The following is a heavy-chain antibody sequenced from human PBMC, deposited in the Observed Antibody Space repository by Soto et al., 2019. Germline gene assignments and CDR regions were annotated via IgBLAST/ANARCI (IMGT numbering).Heavy chain of an antibody. CDR1: GGSVSSGSYY. J-gene: IGHJ4*02. Sequence: QVQLQESGPGLVKPSETLSLTCTVSGGSVSSGSYYWSWIRQPPGKGLEWIVYIYYSGSANYNPSLMRRVTISVDTSKNQFSLKLSSVPAADTAVYYCATYPTTVTSDYWGPGTLVTVSS. CDR3: ATYPTTVTSDY. CDR2: IYYSGSA. V-gene: IGHV4-61*01. D-gene: IGHD4-17*01.